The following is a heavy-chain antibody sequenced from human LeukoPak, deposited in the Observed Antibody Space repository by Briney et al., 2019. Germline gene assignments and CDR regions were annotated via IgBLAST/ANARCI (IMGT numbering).Heavy chain of an antibody. D-gene: IGHD3-9*01. CDR1: GFTFSSYG. CDR2: IWYDGSNK. CDR3: ARDGDPDYDILTGYYDY. V-gene: IGHV3-33*01. J-gene: IGHJ4*02. Sequence: GGFLRLSCAASGFTFSSYGMHWVRQAPGKGLEWVAVIWYDGSNKYYADSVKGRFTISRDNSKNTLYLQMNSLRAEDTAVYYCARDGDPDYDILTGYYDYWGQGTLVTVSS.